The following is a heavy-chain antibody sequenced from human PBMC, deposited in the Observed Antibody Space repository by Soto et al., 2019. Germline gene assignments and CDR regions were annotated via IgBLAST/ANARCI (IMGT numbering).Heavy chain of an antibody. Sequence: EVQLVESGGGLVKPGGSLRLSCAASGFTFSNAWMNWVRQAPGKGLEWVGRIKSKTDGGTTDYAATVKGRFTISRDDSQNTLYLQMNSLKTEDTAVYYCTTEPLDYYDSSGYYYVIDYWGQGTLVTVSS. CDR3: TTEPLDYYDSSGYYYVIDY. CDR2: IKSKTDGGTT. J-gene: IGHJ4*02. V-gene: IGHV3-15*07. CDR1: GFTFSNAW. D-gene: IGHD3-22*01.